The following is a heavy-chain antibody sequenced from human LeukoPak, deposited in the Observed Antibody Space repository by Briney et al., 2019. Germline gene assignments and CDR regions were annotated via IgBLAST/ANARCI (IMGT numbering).Heavy chain of an antibody. J-gene: IGHJ3*01. CDR3: AKDRLGATDAFDV. V-gene: IGHV1-18*01. CDR2: INTYDGST. CDR1: VYTFTDYG. Sequence: GASLKVSCKASVYTFTDYGITWVRQAPGQGLEYMGWINTYDGSTKFAEKVQARVTITTDTSTSTAYMELRTLRSDDTAVYFCAKDRLGATDAFDVWGQGTLVTAS. D-gene: IGHD1-26*01.